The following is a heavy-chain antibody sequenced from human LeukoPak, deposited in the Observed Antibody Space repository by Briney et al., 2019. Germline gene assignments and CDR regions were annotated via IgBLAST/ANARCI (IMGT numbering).Heavy chain of an antibody. J-gene: IGHJ4*02. CDR2: MNPNSGNT. CDR1: GYTFTSYD. V-gene: IGHV1-8*03. CDR3: ARADSSGYHAPCDY. D-gene: IGHD3-22*01. Sequence: GASVKVSCKASGYTFTSYDINWVRQATGQGLEWMGWMNPNSGNTGYAQKFQGRVTITRNTSISTAYMELSSLRSEDTAVYYCARADSSGYHAPCDYWGQGTLVTVSS.